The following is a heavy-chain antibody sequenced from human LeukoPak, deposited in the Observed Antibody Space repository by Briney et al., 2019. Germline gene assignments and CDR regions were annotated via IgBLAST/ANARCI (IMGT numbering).Heavy chain of an antibody. Sequence: PGGSLRLSCAASGFTFSSYAMSWVRQAPGKGLEWVSVISGSGDNTYYADSVKGRFTISRDNSKNTLYLQMNSLRAEDTAVYYCAKGAWAADGPMGNNFASWGQGTLVIVSS. CDR1: GFTFSSYA. J-gene: IGHJ4*02. V-gene: IGHV3-23*01. CDR3: AKGAWAADGPMGNNFAS. D-gene: IGHD6-13*01. CDR2: ISGSGDNT.